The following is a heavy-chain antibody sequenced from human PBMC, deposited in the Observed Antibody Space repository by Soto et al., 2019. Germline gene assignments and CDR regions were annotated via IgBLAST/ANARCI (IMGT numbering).Heavy chain of an antibody. V-gene: IGHV2-5*02. CDR2: IYWDDDK. CDR1: GFSLSTSGVG. CDR3: AHRPGYCSGGSCVYYFDY. Sequence: SGPTLVKPTQTLTLTCTFSGFSLSTSGVGVGWIRQPPGKALEWLALIYWDDDKRYSPSLKSRLTITKDTSKNQVVLTMTNMDPVDTATYYCAHRPGYCSGGSCVYYFDYWGQGTLVTVSS. D-gene: IGHD2-15*01. J-gene: IGHJ4*02.